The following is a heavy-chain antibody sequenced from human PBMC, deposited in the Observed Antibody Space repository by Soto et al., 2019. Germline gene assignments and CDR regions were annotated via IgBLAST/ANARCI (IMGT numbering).Heavy chain of an antibody. Sequence: QMQLQASGPGLVKPSETLSLTCDVSGASVSHGYWSWIRQPPGKALEWIGFMYFGGSFNYNPSLTSRSALPVETSKNQFSMKLTSVTASDTAVYYCARSYYDSTGFAVDPWGQGTLVTVSS. CDR2: MYFGGSF. CDR3: ARSYYDSTGFAVDP. D-gene: IGHD3-22*01. V-gene: IGHV4-59*02. CDR1: GASVSHGY. J-gene: IGHJ5*02.